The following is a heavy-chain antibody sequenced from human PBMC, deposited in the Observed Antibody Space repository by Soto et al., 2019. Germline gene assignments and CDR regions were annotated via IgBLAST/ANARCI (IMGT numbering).Heavy chain of an antibody. CDR2: ISGSGGST. Sequence: EVQLLESGGGLVQPGGSLRLSCAASGFTFSSYAMSWVRQAPGKGLEWVSAISGSGGSTYYADSVKGRFTISRDKSKNTLDLQMNSLRAEDRAVYYCAKDGEGYYGSGKFDYWGQGTLVTVSS. J-gene: IGHJ4*02. CDR1: GFTFSSYA. V-gene: IGHV3-23*01. D-gene: IGHD3-10*01. CDR3: AKDGEGYYGSGKFDY.